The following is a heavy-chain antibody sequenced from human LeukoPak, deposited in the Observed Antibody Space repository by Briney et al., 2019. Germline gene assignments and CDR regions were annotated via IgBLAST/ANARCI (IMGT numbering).Heavy chain of an antibody. D-gene: IGHD6-13*01. CDR1: GFTFDAYG. Sequence: GGSLRLSCAASGFTFDAYGMSWVRQAPGKGLEWVSGINWNGGSTGYADSVKGRFTISRDNAKNSLYLQMNSLRAEDTALYYCARDGIYSSSWYSPSDYWGQGTLVTVSS. J-gene: IGHJ4*02. CDR2: INWNGGST. CDR3: ARDGIYSSSWYSPSDY. V-gene: IGHV3-20*04.